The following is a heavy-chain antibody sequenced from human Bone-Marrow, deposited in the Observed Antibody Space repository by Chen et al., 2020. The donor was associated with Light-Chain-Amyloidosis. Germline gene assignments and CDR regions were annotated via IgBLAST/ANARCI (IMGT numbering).Heavy chain of an antibody. V-gene: IGHV3-48*01. CDR1: GFTFSSYS. CDR2: ISSSSSTM. CDR3: EGEAARRYYYYYVEV. Sequence: EVQLVESGGGVVQPGGSLRLSCAASGFTFSSYSMNWVRQAPGKGLEWVSYISSSSSTMYYADTVQGRFTICSDDAKNSLYLQMNRLRAEDTAVYYCEGEAARRYYYYYVEVWGKGTTVTVSS. J-gene: IGHJ6*03. D-gene: IGHD6-6*01.